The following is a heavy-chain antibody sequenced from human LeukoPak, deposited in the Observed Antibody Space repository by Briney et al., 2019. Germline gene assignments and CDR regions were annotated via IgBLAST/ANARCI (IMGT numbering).Heavy chain of an antibody. V-gene: IGHV4-39*01. CDR3: ARHAGGISATGTRPFDY. J-gene: IGHJ4*02. CDR2: IYYSRTT. CDR1: GASFSTSSNY. D-gene: IGHD6-13*01. Sequence: TPSESLSLTCTVSGASFSTSSNYWARLRQPPGKGPEWFGSIYYSRTTYYNPTPKRRATMSVDTSKNQFSLKLSSVTAADTAVYYCARHAGGISATGTRPFDYWGQGTLVTVSS.